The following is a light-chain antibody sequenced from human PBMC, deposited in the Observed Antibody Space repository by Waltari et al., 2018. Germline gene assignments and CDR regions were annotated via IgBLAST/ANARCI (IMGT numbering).Light chain of an antibody. Sequence: DIRMTQSPSTLSASVGDRVTITCRASQSISSWLAWYQQKPGKAPKLLIYKTSSLESGVPSRFSGSGSGTEFTLTISSLQPDDFGIYYCQQTYDTPLTFGAGTKVQLK. CDR1: QSISSW. J-gene: IGKJ4*01. CDR3: QQTYDTPLT. CDR2: KTS. V-gene: IGKV1-5*03.